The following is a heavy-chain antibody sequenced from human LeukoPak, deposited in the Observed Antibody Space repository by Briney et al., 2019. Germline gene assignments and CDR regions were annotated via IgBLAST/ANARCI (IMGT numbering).Heavy chain of an antibody. CDR3: VKDIAVAGTMMSGGDY. J-gene: IGHJ4*02. Sequence: GGSLRLPCAAFGFTFSSYGMHWVRQVPGKGLEWVAFIRYDESNQYYADSVKGRFTISRDNSKNTLYLQMNSLRPEDTAVYYCVKDIAVAGTMMSGGDYWGQGTLVTVSS. D-gene: IGHD6-19*01. CDR1: GFTFSSYG. CDR2: IRYDESNQ. V-gene: IGHV3-30*02.